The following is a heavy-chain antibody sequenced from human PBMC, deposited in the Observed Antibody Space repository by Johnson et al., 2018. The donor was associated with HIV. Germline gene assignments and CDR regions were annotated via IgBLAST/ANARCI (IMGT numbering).Heavy chain of an antibody. CDR2: IKQAGSEK. Sequence: VQLVESGGGLVKPGGSLRLSCAASGFNFSGYWMSWVRQAPGKGLEWVANIKQAGSEKYYVDSVKGRFTISRDNSKNTLYLQMNSLRAEDTAVYYCAKDLIAARRGCDAFDIWGQGTMVTVSS. CDR3: AKDLIAARRGCDAFDI. CDR1: GFNFSGYW. V-gene: IGHV3-7*01. J-gene: IGHJ3*02. D-gene: IGHD6-6*01.